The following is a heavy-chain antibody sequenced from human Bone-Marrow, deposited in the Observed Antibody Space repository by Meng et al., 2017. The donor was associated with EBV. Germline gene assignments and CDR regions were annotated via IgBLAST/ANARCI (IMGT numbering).Heavy chain of an antibody. Sequence: GSGLVRASPTLSLRCAVSGASINSGDDSWTWIRQPPGRGLEWIGYIYHSGSTHYNPSLKSRVTISVDRSKNQFSLQLTSVTAADTAVYFCARVRGSDYTDYSLDYWGQGTLVTVSS. CDR3: ARVRGSDYTDYSLDY. V-gene: IGHV4-30-2*01. CDR1: GASINSGDDS. D-gene: IGHD4-11*01. CDR2: IYHSGST. J-gene: IGHJ4*02.